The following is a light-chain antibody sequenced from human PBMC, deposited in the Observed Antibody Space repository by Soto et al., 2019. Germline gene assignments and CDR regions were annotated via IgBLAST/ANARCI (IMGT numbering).Light chain of an antibody. CDR3: CSYAGSFTWV. CDR2: DAS. J-gene: IGLJ3*02. CDR1: SSDVGAYNH. Sequence: QSALTQPRSVSGSPGQSVTISYAGTSSDVGAYNHVSWYQQHPGKAPKLMIYDASKRPSGVPDRFSASKSGNTASLTISGLQTEDEADYYCCSYAGSFTWVFGGGTKLTVL. V-gene: IGLV2-11*01.